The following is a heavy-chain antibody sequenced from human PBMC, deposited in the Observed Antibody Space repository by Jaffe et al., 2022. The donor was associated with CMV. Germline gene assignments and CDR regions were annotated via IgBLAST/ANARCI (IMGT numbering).Heavy chain of an antibody. D-gene: IGHD1-26*01. CDR2: IYHSGSS. Sequence: QVQLQESGPGLVKPSGTLSLTCGVSGGSISSSDWWSWVRQPPGKGLEWIGEIYHSGSSNYNPSLTSRVTMSIDTSKNQFSLKLSSVTAADTAVYYCARGGRGELDGFDYWGQGTLVTVSS. V-gene: IGHV4-4*02. J-gene: IGHJ4*02. CDR1: GGSISSSDW. CDR3: ARGGRGELDGFDY.